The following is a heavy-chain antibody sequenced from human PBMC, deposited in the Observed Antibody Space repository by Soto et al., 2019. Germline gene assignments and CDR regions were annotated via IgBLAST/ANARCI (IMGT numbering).Heavy chain of an antibody. Sequence: PGESLKISCKGSGNRFTSYWIGGGRQIPGKGREWMGIIYAGDSDTRYSPSFQGQVTISADKSISTAYLQWRSLKASDTAMYYRARHGRSGMDVWGQGTTVTVSS. CDR3: ARHGRSGMDV. V-gene: IGHV5-51*01. CDR1: GNRFTSYW. CDR2: IYAGDSDT. J-gene: IGHJ6*02.